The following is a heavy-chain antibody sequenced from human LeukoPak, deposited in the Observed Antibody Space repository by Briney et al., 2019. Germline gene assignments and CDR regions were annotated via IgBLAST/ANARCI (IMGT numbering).Heavy chain of an antibody. CDR1: GGSISNYY. D-gene: IGHD2-2*01. CDR3: ARAPLDIVVVPVYYMDV. CDR2: IYTSGST. V-gene: IGHV4-4*09. Sequence: SETLSLTCTVSGGSISNYYWSWIRQPPGKGLEWIGYIYTSGSTNYNPSLKSRVTISIDTSKNQSSLKLTSVTAADTAVYYCARAPLDIVVVPVYYMDVWGKGTTVTVSS. J-gene: IGHJ6*03.